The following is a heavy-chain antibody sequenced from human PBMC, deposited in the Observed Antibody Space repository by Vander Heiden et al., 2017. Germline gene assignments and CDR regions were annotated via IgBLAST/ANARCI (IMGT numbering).Heavy chain of an antibody. J-gene: IGHJ6*02. CDR2: IYYSGST. Sequence: QAQLQESRPGLVKPSETRSLTCTVSGGSISSYYRGWIRQHPGKGLEWIGYIYYSGSTKYNPSRKGRVTMSVDTSKNQFSLKLSSVAAADTAVYYCARDSKIIGLSRVYCYYGMDVWGQGTTVTVSS. D-gene: IGHD2-2*01. V-gene: IGHV4-59*01. CDR1: GGSISSYY. CDR3: ARDSKIIGLSRVYCYYGMDV.